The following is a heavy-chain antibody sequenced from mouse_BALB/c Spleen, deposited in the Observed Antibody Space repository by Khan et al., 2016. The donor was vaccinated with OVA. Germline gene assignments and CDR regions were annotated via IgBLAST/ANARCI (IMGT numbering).Heavy chain of an antibody. CDR3: TRLAYYYDSEGFAY. V-gene: IGHV5-6*01. CDR2: VSTGDSYT. CDR1: GFTFSTYG. Sequence: EVELVESGGDLVKPGGSLKLSCAVSGFTFSTYGMSWVRQTPDKRLEWVATVSTGDSYTYYSDSEKGRFTISRDNAKNTLYLQMSGLKSEDTAMFYCTRLAYYYDSEGFAYWGQGTLVTVSA. J-gene: IGHJ3*01. D-gene: IGHD1-1*01.